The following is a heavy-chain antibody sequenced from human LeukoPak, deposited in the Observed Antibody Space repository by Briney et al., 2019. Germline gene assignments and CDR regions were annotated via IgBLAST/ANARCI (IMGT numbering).Heavy chain of an antibody. CDR3: ARPSIAVAGHDAFDI. V-gene: IGHV3-33*01. Sequence: GGSLRLSCAASGFTFSSYGMHWVRQAPGKGLEWVAVIWYDGSNKYYADSVKGRFTISRDNSKNTLYLQMNSLRAEDTAVYYCARPSIAVAGHDAFDIWGQGTMVTVSS. CDR1: GFTFSSYG. CDR2: IWYDGSNK. J-gene: IGHJ3*02. D-gene: IGHD6-19*01.